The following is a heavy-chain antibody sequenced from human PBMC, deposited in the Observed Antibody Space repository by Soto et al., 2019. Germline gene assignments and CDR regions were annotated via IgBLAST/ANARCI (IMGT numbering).Heavy chain of an antibody. CDR3: ARFLLAMFAGSSGYYYDY. V-gene: IGHV4-30-4*01. CDR2: IYYSGST. Sequence: SETLSLTCTVSGGSISSGDYYWSWIRQPPGKGLEWIGYIYYSGSTYYNPSLKSRVTISVDTSKNQFSLKLSSVTAADTAVYYCARFLLAMFAGSSGYYYDYWGQGTLVTVSS. J-gene: IGHJ4*02. CDR1: GGSISSGDYY. D-gene: IGHD3-22*01.